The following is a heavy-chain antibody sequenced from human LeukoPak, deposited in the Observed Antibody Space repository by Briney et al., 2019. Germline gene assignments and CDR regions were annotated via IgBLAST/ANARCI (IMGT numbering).Heavy chain of an antibody. Sequence: SETLSLTCAVYGGSFSGYYWSWIRQPPGKGLEWIGEINHSGSTDYNPSLKSRVTISVDTSKNQFPLKLSSVTAADTAVYYCAREGGVLPSAGGIWGQGTLVTVPS. V-gene: IGHV4-34*01. J-gene: IGHJ4*02. CDR1: GGSFSGYY. D-gene: IGHD3-16*01. CDR3: AREGGVLPSAGGI. CDR2: INHSGST.